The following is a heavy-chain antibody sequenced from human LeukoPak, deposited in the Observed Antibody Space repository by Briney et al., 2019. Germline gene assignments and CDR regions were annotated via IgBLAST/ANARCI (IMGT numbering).Heavy chain of an antibody. CDR2: IYPGDSDI. J-gene: IGHJ4*02. CDR1: GYSFSGFW. Sequence: GESLKISCKGSGYSFSGFWIAWVRQRPGKGLEWMGTIYPGDSDIRYSPSFQGQVTISADKSISTAYLQWSSLKASDTAMYYCARSWVLHGGFDSWGQGTLVTVSS. D-gene: IGHD1-26*01. CDR3: ARSWVLHGGFDS. V-gene: IGHV5-51*01.